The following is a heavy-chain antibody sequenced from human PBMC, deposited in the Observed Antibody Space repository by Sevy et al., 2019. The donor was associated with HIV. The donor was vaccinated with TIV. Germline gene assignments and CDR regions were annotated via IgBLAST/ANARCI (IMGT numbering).Heavy chain of an antibody. Sequence: ASVKVSCKASGYTFTGYYIHWVRQAPGQGLEWMGWINPNSGGTNSAQKFQGRVTMTRDTSISTAYMELSRLRSHDTAVYYCARDPTGAAAAMSWFDPWGQGTLVTISS. V-gene: IGHV1-2*02. CDR3: ARDPTGAAAAMSWFDP. J-gene: IGHJ5*02. CDR2: INPNSGGT. D-gene: IGHD2-2*01. CDR1: GYTFTGYY.